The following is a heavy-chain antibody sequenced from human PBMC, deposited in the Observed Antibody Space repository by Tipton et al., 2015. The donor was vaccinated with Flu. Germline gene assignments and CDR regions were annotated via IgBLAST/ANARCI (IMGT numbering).Heavy chain of an antibody. CDR3: ARKGRYGDYATSAFDI. CDR1: GYIFTSYG. D-gene: IGHD4-17*01. Sequence: QLVQSGAEVKKPGASVKVSCKASGYIFTSYGISWVRQAPGQGVEWMGWISAHNGNTKYAQKLQGRVTMTTDTSTNTAYMELRSLRSDDTAVYYCARKGRYGDYATSAFDIWGQGTMVTVSS. CDR2: ISAHNGNT. V-gene: IGHV1-18*01. J-gene: IGHJ3*02.